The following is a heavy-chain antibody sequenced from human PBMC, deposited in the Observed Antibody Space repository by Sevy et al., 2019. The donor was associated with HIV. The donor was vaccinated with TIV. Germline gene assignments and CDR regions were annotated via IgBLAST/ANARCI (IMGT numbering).Heavy chain of an antibody. CDR3: AGGRFDSSGSFDAFDM. Sequence: GGSLRLSCTASGFTFSNAWMNWVRQAPGKGLDWVSTIFGSGGTTYYADSVKGRFTISRDNSKNTLYLQMNSLRTEDTALYYCAGGRFDSSGSFDAFDMWGQGTMVTVSS. D-gene: IGHD3-22*01. V-gene: IGHV3-23*01. J-gene: IGHJ3*02. CDR2: IFGSGGTT. CDR1: GFTFSNAW.